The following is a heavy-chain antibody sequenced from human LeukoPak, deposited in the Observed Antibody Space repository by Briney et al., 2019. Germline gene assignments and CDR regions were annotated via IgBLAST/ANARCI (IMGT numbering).Heavy chain of an antibody. CDR3: AKEGNAFDI. J-gene: IGHJ3*02. V-gene: IGHV3-7*01. CDR2: IKPDGSAQ. CDR1: GFTFSNSW. Sequence: GGSLRLSCAASGFTFSNSWMSWVRQAPGKGLEWVATIKPDGSAQYYVDSVKGRFTISRDNSKNTLCLQMNSLRAEDTAVYYCAKEGNAFDIWGQGTMVTVSS.